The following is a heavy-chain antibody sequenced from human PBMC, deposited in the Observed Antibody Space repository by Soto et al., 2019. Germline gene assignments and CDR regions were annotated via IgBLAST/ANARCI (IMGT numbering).Heavy chain of an antibody. D-gene: IGHD5-12*01. Sequence: LRLSCAASGFTFSSYAMSWVRQAPGKGLEWVSAISGSGGSTYYADSVKGRFTISRDNSKSTLYLQMNSLRAEDTAVYYCAKDVTRLLPYYYYGMDVWGQGTTVTVSS. J-gene: IGHJ6*02. CDR1: GFTFSSYA. CDR3: AKDVTRLLPYYYYGMDV. CDR2: ISGSGGST. V-gene: IGHV3-23*01.